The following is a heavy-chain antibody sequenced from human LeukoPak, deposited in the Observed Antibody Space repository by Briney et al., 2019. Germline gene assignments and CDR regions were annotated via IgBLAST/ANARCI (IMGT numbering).Heavy chain of an antibody. CDR1: GFTFSSYG. D-gene: IGHD2-21*01. V-gene: IGHV3-48*01. CDR2: ISTSGGTI. Sequence: PGGSLRLSCVVSGFTFSSYGMHWVRQAPEKGLEWVSYISTSGGTIYYADSVKGRFTISRDNAKNSLYLQMDSLRAEDTAVYYCARHIPFDCWGQGTLVTVSS. J-gene: IGHJ4*02. CDR3: ARHIPFDC.